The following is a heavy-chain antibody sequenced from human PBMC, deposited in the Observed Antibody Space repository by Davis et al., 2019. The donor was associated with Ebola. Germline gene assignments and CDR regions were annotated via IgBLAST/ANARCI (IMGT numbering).Heavy chain of an antibody. CDR1: GLPFSHYA. D-gene: IGHD1-20*01. CDR3: ARDPSLSGTTGYGMDV. J-gene: IGHJ6*02. CDR2: ISFVGTNT. Sequence: GESLKISCAASGLPFSHYAMHWVRQGPGKGLEWVALISFVGTNTYYADSVKGRFTISSDNAKHTLYLQMNSLRGEDTAVYYCARDPSLSGTTGYGMDVWGQGTTVTVSS. V-gene: IGHV3-30-3*01.